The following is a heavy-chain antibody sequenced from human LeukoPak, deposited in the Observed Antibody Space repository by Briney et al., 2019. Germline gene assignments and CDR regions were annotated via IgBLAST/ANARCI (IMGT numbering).Heavy chain of an antibody. J-gene: IGHJ5*02. CDR1: GGSFSGYY. CDR2: INHSGST. D-gene: IGHD1-1*01. CDR3: ARPVPSRLGWFDP. V-gene: IGHV4-34*01. Sequence: SETLSLTCAVYGGSFSGYYWSWIRQPPGKGLEWIGEINHSGSTNYNPSLKSRVTISVDTSKNQFSLKLSSVTAADTAVYYCARPVPSRLGWFDPWGQGTLVTVSS.